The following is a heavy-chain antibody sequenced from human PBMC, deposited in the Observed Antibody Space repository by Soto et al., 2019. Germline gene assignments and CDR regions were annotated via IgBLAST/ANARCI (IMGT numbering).Heavy chain of an antibody. CDR3: ARSWSGSTSGRVDV. CDR1: GFTFDDHV. Sequence: GGSLRLSXVASGFTFDDHVMHWVRQVPGKGLEWVGHISWNGYSIGYGGSVRGRFTISRDNAKNTLYLQMNSLRREDTALYYCARSWSGSTSGRVDVWGQGTTVTVSS. V-gene: IGHV3-9*01. D-gene: IGHD3-3*01. J-gene: IGHJ6*02. CDR2: ISWNGYSI.